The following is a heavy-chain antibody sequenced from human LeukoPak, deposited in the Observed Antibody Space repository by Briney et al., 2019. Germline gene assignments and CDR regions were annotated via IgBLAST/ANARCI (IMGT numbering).Heavy chain of an antibody. CDR2: ISSNGGST. V-gene: IGHV3-64*01. Sequence: GGSLRLSCAASGFTFSSYAMHWVRQAPGKGLEYVSGISSNGGSTYYVNSGKGRFTISRDNSKNTLYLEMGSLRTEDMAVYYCARARIAAASLTYNWFDPWGQGTLVTVSS. CDR1: GFTFSSYA. D-gene: IGHD6-13*01. CDR3: ARARIAAASLTYNWFDP. J-gene: IGHJ5*02.